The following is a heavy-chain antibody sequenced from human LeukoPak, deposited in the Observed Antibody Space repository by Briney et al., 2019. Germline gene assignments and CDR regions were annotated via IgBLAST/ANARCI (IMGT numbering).Heavy chain of an antibody. V-gene: IGHV1-2*02. CDR3: ASGSSTDY. CDR1: GYTFTNYY. Sequence: ASVKVSCKTSGYTFTNYYMHWVRQVPGQGLEWLGWIHPNNGATTYAQKFHGRVTMTRDTSINTAYMELNSLRSDDTAVYYCASGSSTDYWGQGTLVTVSS. CDR2: IHPNNGAT. J-gene: IGHJ4*02. D-gene: IGHD6-6*01.